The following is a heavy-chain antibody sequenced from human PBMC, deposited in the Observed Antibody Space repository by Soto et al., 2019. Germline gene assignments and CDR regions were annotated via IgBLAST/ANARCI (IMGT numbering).Heavy chain of an antibody. CDR2: ISGSGGST. CDR1: GFTFSSDA. D-gene: IGHD2-15*01. CDR3: AKSVVVVDATLDY. V-gene: IGHV3-23*01. Sequence: EVQLLESGGGLVQPGGSLRLSCAASGFTFSSDAMSWVRQAPGKGLEWVSAISGSGGSTYYADSVKGRFTISRDNSKSTLYLQMTSLRAEDTAGYYCAKSVVVVDATLDYWGQGTLVTVAS. J-gene: IGHJ4*02.